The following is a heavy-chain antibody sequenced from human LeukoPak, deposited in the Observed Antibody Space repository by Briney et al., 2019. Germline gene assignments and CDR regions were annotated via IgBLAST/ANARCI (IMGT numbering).Heavy chain of an antibody. V-gene: IGHV3-74*01. CDR3: ARERDTGYYYMDV. Sequence: PGGSLRLSCAASGFTFSSYWMHWVRHAPGKGLVWVSRINSDGSSTSYADSVKGRFTISRDNAKNTLYLQMNSLRAEDTAVYYCARERDTGYYYMDVWGKGTTVTVSS. CDR2: INSDGSST. J-gene: IGHJ6*03. D-gene: IGHD2-8*02. CDR1: GFTFSSYW.